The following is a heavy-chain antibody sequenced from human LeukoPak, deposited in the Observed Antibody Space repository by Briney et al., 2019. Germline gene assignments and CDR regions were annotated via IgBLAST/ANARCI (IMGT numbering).Heavy chain of an antibody. V-gene: IGHV4-34*01. CDR1: GGSFSGYY. CDR3: ARGLGGSYYFDH. Sequence: PSETLSLTCAVYGGSFSGYYWSWIRQPPGKGLDWIGEIIHSGGTNYNPPLKSRVTISVDTSKNQFSLNLNSINAADTAVYYCARGLGGSYYFDHWGQGALVTVSS. D-gene: IGHD1-26*01. CDR2: IIHSGGT. J-gene: IGHJ4*02.